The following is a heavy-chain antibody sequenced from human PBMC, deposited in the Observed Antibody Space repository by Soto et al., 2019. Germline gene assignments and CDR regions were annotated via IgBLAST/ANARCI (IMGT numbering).Heavy chain of an antibody. CDR3: ARDRAGVVILANWFDP. Sequence: SETLSLTCVVSGGSLSDYFWSWIRQPPGMGLEWIGEINHLGSINYNPSLKSRVTISVDTSKNQFSLKLSSVTAADTAVYYCARDRAGVVILANWFDPWGQGTLVTVSS. CDR2: INHLGSI. V-gene: IGHV4-34*01. CDR1: GGSLSDYF. J-gene: IGHJ5*02. D-gene: IGHD3-22*01.